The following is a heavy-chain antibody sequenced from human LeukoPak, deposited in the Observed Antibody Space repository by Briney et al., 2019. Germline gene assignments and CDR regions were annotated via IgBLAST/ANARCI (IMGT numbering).Heavy chain of an antibody. CDR3: ARPQRGYSYSAFDI. CDR1: GGTFSSYA. D-gene: IGHD5-18*01. CDR2: IIPIFGTA. V-gene: IGHV1-69*05. J-gene: IGHJ3*02. Sequence: LAASVKVSCKASGGTFSSYAISWVRQAPGQGLEWMGGIIPIFGTANYAQKFRGRVTITTDESTSTAYVELSSLRSEDTAVYYCARPQRGYSYSAFDIWGQGTMVTVSS.